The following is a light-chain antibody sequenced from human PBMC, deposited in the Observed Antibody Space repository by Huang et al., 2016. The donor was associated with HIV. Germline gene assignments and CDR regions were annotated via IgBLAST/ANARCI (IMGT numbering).Light chain of an antibody. Sequence: ILMTQSPGTLCVSPGERATLSCRASQSVGSSLAWYHQKPGQSPRLLIYGASTRATVIRARFGGSGSGTKVTLTISSLQSEDCAVYYCQQYYKVYTFGQGTKLEIK. CDR1: QSVGSS. CDR2: GAS. CDR3: QQYYKVYT. V-gene: IGKV3-15*01. J-gene: IGKJ2*01.